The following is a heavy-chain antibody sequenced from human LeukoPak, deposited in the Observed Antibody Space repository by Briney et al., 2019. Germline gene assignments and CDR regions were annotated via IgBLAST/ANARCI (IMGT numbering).Heavy chain of an antibody. CDR1: GGSISSYY. CDR3: ARGNSGYDYAFDI. D-gene: IGHD5-12*01. V-gene: IGHV4-59*01. CDR2: IYSSGST. Sequence: PSETLSLTCTVSGGSISSYYWSWIRQPPGKGLQWIGFIYSSGSTNYNPSLKSRVTISLDTSKNQFSLRVSSVTSADTAVYYCARGNSGYDYAFDIWGQGTMVTVSS. J-gene: IGHJ3*02.